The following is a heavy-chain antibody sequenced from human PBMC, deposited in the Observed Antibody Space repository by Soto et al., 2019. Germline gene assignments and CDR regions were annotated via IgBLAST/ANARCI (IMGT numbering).Heavy chain of an antibody. Sequence: PGGSLRLSCAASGFTFSSYGMHWVRQAPGKGLEWVAVISYDGSNKYYADSVKGRFTISRDNSKNTLYLQMNSLRAEDTAVYYCAKDVVVGATTGLGDYYYFYGMDVWGQGTTGNVSS. CDR2: ISYDGSNK. CDR3: AKDVVVGATTGLGDYYYFYGMDV. J-gene: IGHJ6*02. D-gene: IGHD1-26*01. CDR1: GFTFSSYG. V-gene: IGHV3-30*18.